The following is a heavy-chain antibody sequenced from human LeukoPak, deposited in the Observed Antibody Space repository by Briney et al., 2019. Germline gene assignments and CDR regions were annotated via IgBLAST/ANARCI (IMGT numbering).Heavy chain of an antibody. CDR3: TRDSYISNVYYGMDV. J-gene: IGHJ6*02. V-gene: IGHV3-74*01. CDR2: INIDGSHT. D-gene: IGHD1-26*01. CDR1: GLTFSSYW. Sequence: GGSLRLSCAASGLTFSSYWMHWVRQAPGKGLVWVSRINIDGSHTSYADSVKGRFTISRDNAKNTLYLQMNSLRAEDAAVYFCTRDSYISNVYYGMDVWGQGATVTVSS.